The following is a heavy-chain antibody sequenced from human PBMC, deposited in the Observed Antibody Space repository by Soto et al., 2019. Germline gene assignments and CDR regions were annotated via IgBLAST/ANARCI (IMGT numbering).Heavy chain of an antibody. CDR2: ISISNGNT. CDR3: ATGYTYGKYYYYGMDV. V-gene: IGHV1-18*01. CDR1: GYTFPNYG. J-gene: IGHJ6*04. Sequence: QVLLVQSGAEVKEPGASVKVSCKASGYTFPNYGFNWVRQAPGQGLEWMGWISISNGNTNYAQKVQGRVTMTTDTSTSTAYMALRGLGYDDTAVYYCATGYTYGKYYYYGMDVWGKGTTVTVSS. D-gene: IGHD5-18*01.